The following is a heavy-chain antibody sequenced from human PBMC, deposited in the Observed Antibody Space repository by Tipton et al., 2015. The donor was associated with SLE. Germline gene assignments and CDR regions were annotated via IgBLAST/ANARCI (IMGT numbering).Heavy chain of an antibody. D-gene: IGHD6-6*01. V-gene: IGHV4-34*01. CDR1: GGSINTHISY. J-gene: IGHJ4*02. CDR2: VNHRGAT. Sequence: TLSLTCAVYGGSINTHISYWGWIRQTPGQRVEWIGEVNHRGATNYDPSLKSRATISIDTSKNQFSLKLSSVTAADTAVYYCARRYSSSHTPCFDYWGQGTLVTVSS. CDR3: ARRYSSSHTPCFDY.